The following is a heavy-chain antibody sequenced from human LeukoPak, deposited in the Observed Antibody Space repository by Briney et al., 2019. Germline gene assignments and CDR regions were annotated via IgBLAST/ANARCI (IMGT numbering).Heavy chain of an antibody. Sequence: ASVKVSCKASGYTFTCYYMHWVRKAPGQGLEWMGWINPNSGGTNYAQKFQGRVTMTRDTSISTAYMELSTLRSDDTAVYYCARVGQQLVRNWFDPWGQGTLVTVSS. CDR1: GYTFTCYY. V-gene: IGHV1-2*02. D-gene: IGHD6-13*01. J-gene: IGHJ5*02. CDR3: ARVGQQLVRNWFDP. CDR2: INPNSGGT.